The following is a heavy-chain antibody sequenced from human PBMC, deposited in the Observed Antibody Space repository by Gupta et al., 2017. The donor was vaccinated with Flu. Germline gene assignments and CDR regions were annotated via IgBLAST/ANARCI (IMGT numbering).Heavy chain of an antibody. Sequence: QVQLVQSGAEVKKPGASVKVSCKASGYTFTSYAMHWVRQAPGQRLEWMGWINAGNGNTKYSQKFQGRVTITRDTSASTAYMELSSLRSEDTAVYYCARDFVTNGVDLYYYGMDVWGQGTTVTVSS. CDR2: INAGNGNT. D-gene: IGHD2-8*01. J-gene: IGHJ6*02. V-gene: IGHV1-3*01. CDR1: GYTFTSYA. CDR3: ARDFVTNGVDLYYYGMDV.